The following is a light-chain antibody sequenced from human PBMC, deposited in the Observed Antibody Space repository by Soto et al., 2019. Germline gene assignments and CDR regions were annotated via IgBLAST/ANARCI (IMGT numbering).Light chain of an antibody. CDR3: RSYAGNYNLI. CDR2: AVN. V-gene: IGLV2-8*01. J-gene: IGLJ2*01. CDR1: TSDVGAYNF. Sequence: QSALTQPPSASGSPGQSVTISCTGATSDVGAYNFVSWYQQHPGKAPKLMIYAVNKRPSGVPDRFSGSKSGNTASLTVSGLQAEDEDDYFFRSYAGNYNLIFGGGTKLTVL.